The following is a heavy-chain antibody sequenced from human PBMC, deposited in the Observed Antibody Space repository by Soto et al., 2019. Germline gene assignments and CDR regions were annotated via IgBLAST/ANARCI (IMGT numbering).Heavy chain of an antibody. D-gene: IGHD3-22*01. Sequence: SETLSLTCTVSGGSVSSGSYYWSWIRQPPGKGLEWIGYIYYSGSTNYNPSLKSRVTISVDTSKNQFSLKLSSVTAADTAVYYCARDNGGGYDSSGYYADYYYYGMDVWGQGTTVTVSS. CDR2: IYYSGST. J-gene: IGHJ6*02. CDR1: GGSVSSGSYY. V-gene: IGHV4-61*01. CDR3: ARDNGGGYDSSGYYADYYYYGMDV.